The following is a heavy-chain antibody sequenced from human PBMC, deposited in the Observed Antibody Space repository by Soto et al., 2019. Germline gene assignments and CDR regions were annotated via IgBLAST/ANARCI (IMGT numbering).Heavy chain of an antibody. D-gene: IGHD3-10*01. CDR1: GFTFTSYA. Sequence: PGESLRLSCAASGFTFTSYAMSWVRQSPGKGLEWVSGISAGGGNTYYPDSVKGRFTISRDNSKNTLYLQMNSLRIEDTAIYYCADGGEWAFNFDYWGQGALVTVSS. J-gene: IGHJ4*02. CDR2: ISAGGGNT. V-gene: IGHV3-23*01. CDR3: ADGGEWAFNFDY.